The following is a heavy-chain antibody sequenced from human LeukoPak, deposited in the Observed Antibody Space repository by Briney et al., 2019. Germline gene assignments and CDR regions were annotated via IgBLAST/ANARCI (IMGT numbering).Heavy chain of an antibody. CDR1: GYTFTSYY. CDR2: INPNSGGT. V-gene: IGHV1-2*02. CDR3: ARTRIQLWLGYYYGMDV. J-gene: IGHJ6*02. D-gene: IGHD5-18*01. Sequence: ASVKVSCKASGYTFTSYYMHWVRQAPGQGLEWMGWINPNSGGTNYAQKFQGRVTMTRDTSISTAYMELSRLRSDDTAVYYCARTRIQLWLGYYYGMDVWGQGTTVTVSS.